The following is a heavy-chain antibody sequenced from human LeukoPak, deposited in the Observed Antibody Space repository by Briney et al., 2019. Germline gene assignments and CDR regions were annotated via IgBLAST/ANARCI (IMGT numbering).Heavy chain of an antibody. CDR3: ARGPYDSSGYYSDY. J-gene: IGHJ4*02. CDR1: GGSISSGGYY. D-gene: IGHD3-22*01. V-gene: IGHV4-31*03. Sequence: SETLSLTCTVSGGSISSGGYYWSWIRQHPGKGLEWIGYIYYSGSTYYDPSLKSRVTISVDTSKNQFSLKLSSVTAADTAVYYCARGPYDSSGYYSDYWGQGTLVTVSS. CDR2: IYYSGST.